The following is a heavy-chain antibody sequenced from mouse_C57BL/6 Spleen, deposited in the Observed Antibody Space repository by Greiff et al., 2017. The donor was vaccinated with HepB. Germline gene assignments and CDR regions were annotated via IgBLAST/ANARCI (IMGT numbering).Heavy chain of an antibody. D-gene: IGHD4-1*01. V-gene: IGHV7-3*01. Sequence: DVKLVESGGGLVQPGGSLSLSCAASGFTFTDYYMSWVRQPPGKALEWLGFIRNKANGYTTEYSASVKGRFTISRDNSQSILYLQMNALRAEDSATYYCARRGTGNYFDYWGQGTTLTVSS. CDR1: GFTFTDYY. CDR3: ARRGTGNYFDY. J-gene: IGHJ2*01. CDR2: IRNKANGYTT.